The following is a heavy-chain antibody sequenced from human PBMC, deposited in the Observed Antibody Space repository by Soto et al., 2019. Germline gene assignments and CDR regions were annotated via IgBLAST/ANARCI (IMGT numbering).Heavy chain of an antibody. CDR2: IIPILGIA. J-gene: IGHJ4*02. D-gene: IGHD5-12*01. CDR1: GYTFTSYG. Sequence: ASVKVSCKASGYTFTSYGISWVRQAPGQGLEWMGRIIPILGIANYAQKFQGRVTITADKSTSTAYMELSSLRSEDTAVYYCGVRSRTRASGLRFDYWGQGTLVTVS. V-gene: IGHV1-69*04. CDR3: GVRSRTRASGLRFDY.